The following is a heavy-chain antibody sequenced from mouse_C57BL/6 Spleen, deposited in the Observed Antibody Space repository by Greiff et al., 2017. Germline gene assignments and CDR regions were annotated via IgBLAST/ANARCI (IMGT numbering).Heavy chain of an antibody. Sequence: VKLQQPGAELVKPGASVKVSCKASGYTFTSYWMHWVKQRPGQGLEWIGRIHPSDSDTNYNQKFKGKATLTVDKSSSTAYMQRSSLTSEDSAVYYCANNNNGLGNYWYFDVWGTGTTVTVSS. D-gene: IGHD2-1*01. CDR2: IHPSDSDT. V-gene: IGHV1-74*01. CDR3: ANNNNGLGNYWYFDV. J-gene: IGHJ1*03. CDR1: GYTFTSYW.